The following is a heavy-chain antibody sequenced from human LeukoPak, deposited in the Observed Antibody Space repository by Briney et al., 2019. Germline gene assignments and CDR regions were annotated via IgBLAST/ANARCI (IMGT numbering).Heavy chain of an antibody. D-gene: IGHD3-3*01. CDR3: AREGEDLRFLEWLPRDGMDV. Sequence: PSETLSLTCAVYGGSFSGYYWSWIRQPPGKGLEWIGEINHSGSTNYNPSLKSRVTMSVDTSKNQFSLKLSSVTAADTAVYYCAREGEDLRFLEWLPRDGMDVWGQGTTVTVSS. V-gene: IGHV4-34*01. J-gene: IGHJ6*02. CDR1: GGSFSGYY. CDR2: INHSGST.